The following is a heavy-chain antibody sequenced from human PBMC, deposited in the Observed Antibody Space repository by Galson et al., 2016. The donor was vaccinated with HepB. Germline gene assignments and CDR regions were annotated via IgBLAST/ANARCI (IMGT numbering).Heavy chain of an antibody. V-gene: IGHV3-30*18. Sequence: SLRLSCAGSGYTFSGYGMHWVRQAPGKGLEWVAADSMDGRRKFYADSVRGRFTISRDNYNNMLLLQMSNLRPDDTAVYYCAKRHEYCPPVGCSVDYWGQGTLVSVSS. CDR1: GYTFSGYG. CDR2: DSMDGRRK. CDR3: AKRHEYCPPVGCSVDY. J-gene: IGHJ4*02. D-gene: IGHD2/OR15-2a*01.